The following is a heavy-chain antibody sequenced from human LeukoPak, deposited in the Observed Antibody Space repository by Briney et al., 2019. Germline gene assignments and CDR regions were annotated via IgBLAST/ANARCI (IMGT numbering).Heavy chain of an antibody. CDR1: GFTFSSHW. V-gene: IGHV3-74*01. CDR2: INSDGSST. J-gene: IGHJ4*02. D-gene: IGHD3-22*01. CDR3: ARGSSGLPFDY. Sequence: GGSLRLSCAASGFTFSSHWMHWVRQAPGKGLLWVSRINSDGSSTNYADSVKGRFTISRDNAKNTLYLQMNSLRAEDTAVYYCARGSSGLPFDYWGQGTLVTVSS.